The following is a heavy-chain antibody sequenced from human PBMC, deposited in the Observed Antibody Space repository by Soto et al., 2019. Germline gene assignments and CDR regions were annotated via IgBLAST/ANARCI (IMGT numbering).Heavy chain of an antibody. CDR3: AKARVKGYSSGWYYFDY. V-gene: IGHV3-23*01. CDR1: GFTFSSYA. J-gene: IGHJ4*02. CDR2: ISGSGGST. Sequence: PGGSLRLSCAASGFTFSSYAMSWVRQAPGKGLEWVSAISGSGGSTYYADSVKGRFTISRDNSKNTLYLQMNSLRAEDTAVYYCAKARVKGYSSGWYYFDYWGQGTLVTVSS. D-gene: IGHD6-19*01.